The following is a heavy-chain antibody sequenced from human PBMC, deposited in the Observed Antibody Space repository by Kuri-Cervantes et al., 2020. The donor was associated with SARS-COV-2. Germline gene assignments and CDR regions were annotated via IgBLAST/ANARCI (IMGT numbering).Heavy chain of an antibody. CDR3: AKDKYTIFGVVSSSYYGMDV. Sequence: GGSLRLSCAASGFTFDDYGMSWVRQAPGKGLEWVSLISGDGGSTYYADSVKGRFTISRDNSKNSLYLQMNSLRTEDTALYYCAKDKYTIFGVVSSSYYGMDVWGQGTRVTVSS. V-gene: IGHV3-43*02. CDR2: ISGDGGST. CDR1: GFTFDDYG. J-gene: IGHJ6*02. D-gene: IGHD3-3*01.